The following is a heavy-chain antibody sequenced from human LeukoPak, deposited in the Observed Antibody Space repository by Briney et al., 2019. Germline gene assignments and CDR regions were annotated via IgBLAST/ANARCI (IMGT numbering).Heavy chain of an antibody. V-gene: IGHV3-23*01. CDR1: GFTSSSYA. CDR3: AKVTAVAGTETSDYYYYGMDV. CDR2: ISGSGGST. D-gene: IGHD6-19*01. Sequence: GGSLRLSCAASGFTSSSYAMSWVRQAPGKGLEWVSAISGSGGSTYYADSVKGRFTISRDNSKNTLCLQMNSLRAEDTAVYYCAKVTAVAGTETSDYYYYGMDVWGQGTTVTVSS. J-gene: IGHJ6*02.